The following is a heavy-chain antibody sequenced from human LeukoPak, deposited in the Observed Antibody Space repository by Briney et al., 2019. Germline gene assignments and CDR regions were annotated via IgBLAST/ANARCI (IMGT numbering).Heavy chain of an antibody. CDR3: ARGRGAMVHYYYYYYMDV. J-gene: IGHJ6*03. Sequence: ASVKVSCKASGYSFTSHYMHWVRQAPGQGLEWMGLINPSGSSTLYAQKFQGRVTMTRDMSTTTDYMELSSLRSEDTAVYYCARGRGAMVHYYYYYYMDVWGKGTTVTVSS. CDR1: GYSFTSHY. V-gene: IGHV1-46*01. CDR2: INPSGSST. D-gene: IGHD4/OR15-4a*01.